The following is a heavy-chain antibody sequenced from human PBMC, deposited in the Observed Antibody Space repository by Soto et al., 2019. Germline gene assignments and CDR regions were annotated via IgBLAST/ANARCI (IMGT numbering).Heavy chain of an antibody. V-gene: IGHV3-30*18. CDR3: AKDRDGSDY. Sequence: QVQLVESGGGVVQPGRSPRLSCAASGFTFSSYGMHWVRQAPGKGLEWVAVISYDGSNKYYADSVKGRFTISRDNSKNTLYLQMNSLRAEDTAVYYCAKDRDGSDYWGQGTLVTVSS. CDR1: GFTFSSYG. CDR2: ISYDGSNK. J-gene: IGHJ4*02. D-gene: IGHD3-10*01.